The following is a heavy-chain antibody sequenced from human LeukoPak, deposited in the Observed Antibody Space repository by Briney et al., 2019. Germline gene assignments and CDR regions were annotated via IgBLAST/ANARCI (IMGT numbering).Heavy chain of an antibody. J-gene: IGHJ4*02. Sequence: ASVKVSCKASGYTFSNYYMHWVRQAPGQGLEWMGGIIPIFGTANYAQKFQGRVTITADESTSTAYMELSSLRSEDTAVYYCATSYSSGWYGGYWGQGTLVTVSS. CDR2: IIPIFGTA. CDR1: GYTFSNYY. D-gene: IGHD6-19*01. V-gene: IGHV1-69*13. CDR3: ATSYSSGWYGGY.